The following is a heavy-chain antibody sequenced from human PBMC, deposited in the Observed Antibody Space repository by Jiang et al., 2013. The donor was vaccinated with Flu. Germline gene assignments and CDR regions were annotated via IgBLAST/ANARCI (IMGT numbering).Heavy chain of an antibody. CDR3: AKLTDYFDSSGNFHY. V-gene: IGHV3-23*01. D-gene: IGHD3-22*01. CDR1: GFTFSSFA. J-gene: IGHJ4*02. Sequence: QLLESGGGLVQPGGSLRLSCAGSGFTFSSFAMSWVRQAPGKGLEWVSGISGGGGDGRYYAESVKGRFTISRDNSKNTLFLQMNTLRAEDTAVYYCAKLTDYFDSSGNFHYWGQGTLVTVSP. CDR2: ISGGGGDGR.